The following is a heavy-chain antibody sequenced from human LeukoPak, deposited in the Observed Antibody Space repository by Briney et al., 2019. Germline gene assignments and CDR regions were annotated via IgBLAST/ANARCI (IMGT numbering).Heavy chain of an antibody. CDR1: GFTFDDYA. Sequence: PGGSLRLSCAASGFTFDDYAMHWVRQAPGKGLEWVSLISWDSGSTYYADSVKGRFTISRDNSKNSLYLQMNSLRAEDTALYYCAKDSTLHNWNDAFDYWGQGTLVTVSS. CDR3: AKDSTLHNWNDAFDY. J-gene: IGHJ4*02. D-gene: IGHD1-1*01. V-gene: IGHV3-43D*04. CDR2: ISWDSGST.